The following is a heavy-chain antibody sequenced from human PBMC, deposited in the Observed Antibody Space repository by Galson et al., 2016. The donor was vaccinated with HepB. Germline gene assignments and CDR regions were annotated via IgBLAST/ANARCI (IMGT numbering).Heavy chain of an antibody. Sequence: SLRLSCAASGFTFSSYAMTWVRQAPGKGLEWVSSISSSRTYMSYADSVKGRFTISRDNVKNSLYLQMKSLRAEDTAVYYCARWPEVVVVASDAFDIWGQGTMVTVSS. CDR2: ISSSRTYM. D-gene: IGHD2-15*01. CDR1: GFTFSSYA. J-gene: IGHJ3*02. CDR3: ARWPEVVVVASDAFDI. V-gene: IGHV3-21*01.